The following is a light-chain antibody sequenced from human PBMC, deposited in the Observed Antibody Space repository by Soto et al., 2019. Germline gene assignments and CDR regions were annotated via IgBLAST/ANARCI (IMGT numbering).Light chain of an antibody. CDR3: SSYTTSSNYV. CDR2: EVS. Sequence: QSVLTQPASVSGSPGQSITISCTGTSSDVGSYNFVSWYQQLPGKAPKLMIYEVSNRPSGVSNRFSGSKSGNTAPLTISGLQAEDEADYYCSSYTTSSNYVFGSGTKVTVL. J-gene: IGLJ1*01. CDR1: SSDVGSYNF. V-gene: IGLV2-14*01.